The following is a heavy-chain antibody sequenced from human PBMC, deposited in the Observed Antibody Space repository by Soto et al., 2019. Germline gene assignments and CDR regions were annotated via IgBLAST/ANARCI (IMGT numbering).Heavy chain of an antibody. Sequence: TSETLSLTCAVYGGSFSSYYWSWIRQPPGKGLEWIGEINHSGSTNYNPSLKSRVTISVDTSKNQFSLKLSSVTAADTAVYYCARGGHDSSSWYGAKYYYYGMDVWGQGTTVTVSS. V-gene: IGHV4-34*01. J-gene: IGHJ6*02. CDR1: GGSFSSYY. CDR2: INHSGST. D-gene: IGHD6-13*01. CDR3: ARGGHDSSSWYGAKYYYYGMDV.